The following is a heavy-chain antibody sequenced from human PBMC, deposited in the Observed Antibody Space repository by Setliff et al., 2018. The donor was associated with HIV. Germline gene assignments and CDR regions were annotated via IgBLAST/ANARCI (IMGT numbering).Heavy chain of an antibody. CDR3: ARGSSSVNYYHYGLDV. D-gene: IGHD3-10*01. V-gene: IGHV5-51*01. J-gene: IGHJ6*02. Sequence: GESLKISCKGSGYSFSTYWIAWVRQMPGRGLEVMGLIYPDDSDARYNPSFQGQVTISADKSISTAYLQWSSLKASDTAIYYCARGSSSVNYYHYGLDVWGQGTTVTVSS. CDR1: GYSFSTYW. CDR2: IYPDDSDA.